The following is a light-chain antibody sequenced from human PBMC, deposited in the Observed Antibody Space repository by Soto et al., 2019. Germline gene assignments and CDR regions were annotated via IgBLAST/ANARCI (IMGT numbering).Light chain of an antibody. Sequence: QSALTQPRSMSGSPGQSVTISCTGTSSDVGGYNYVSWYQQHPGKAPKLMIYDVSKRPSGVPDRFSGSKSGNTASLTISGLQAEDEADYYCCSYAGSYSNYVFGTGTQLTVL. V-gene: IGLV2-11*01. J-gene: IGLJ1*01. CDR2: DVS. CDR3: CSYAGSYSNYV. CDR1: SSDVGGYNY.